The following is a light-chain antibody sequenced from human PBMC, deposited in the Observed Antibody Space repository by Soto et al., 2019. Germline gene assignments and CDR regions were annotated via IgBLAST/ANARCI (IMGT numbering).Light chain of an antibody. J-gene: IGKJ1*01. V-gene: IGKV3-11*01. Sequence: EIVLTQSPATLSVSPGERATLSCRASQSVSSRLAWYQRKPGQAPRLLIYDASNRATGIPARFSGSGSGTDFTLTISSLEPEDFAVYYCQQRSNWPPTFGQGTKVDIK. CDR1: QSVSSR. CDR2: DAS. CDR3: QQRSNWPPT.